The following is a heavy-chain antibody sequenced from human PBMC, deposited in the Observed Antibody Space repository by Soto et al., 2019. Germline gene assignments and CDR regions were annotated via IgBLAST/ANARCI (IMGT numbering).Heavy chain of an antibody. CDR2: INHSGST. D-gene: IGHD3-10*01. J-gene: IGHJ6*03. V-gene: IGHV4-34*01. CDR1: GGSFSGYY. Sequence: SETLSLTCAVYGGSFSGYYWSWIRQPPGKGLEWIGEINHSGSTNYNPSLKSRVTISVDTSKNQLSLKLSSVTAAETAVHYCARGKKVYAVRGGAGRYYYMDVWGKGTTVTVSS. CDR3: ARGKKVYAVRGGAGRYYYMDV.